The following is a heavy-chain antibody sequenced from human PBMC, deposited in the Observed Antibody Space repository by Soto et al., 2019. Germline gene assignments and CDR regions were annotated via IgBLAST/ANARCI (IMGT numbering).Heavy chain of an antibody. Sequence: PGRSLRLSCSASGFTFSNYAMHWVRQAPGKGLEYVSAITSNGGSTYHADSVKGRFTISRDNSRNTLYLQMSSLRAEDTAVYYCVKSDVAVAVTRPLDYWGQGTLVTVSS. CDR1: GFTFSNYA. CDR3: VKSDVAVAVTRPLDY. V-gene: IGHV3-64D*08. D-gene: IGHD6-19*01. CDR2: ITSNGGST. J-gene: IGHJ4*02.